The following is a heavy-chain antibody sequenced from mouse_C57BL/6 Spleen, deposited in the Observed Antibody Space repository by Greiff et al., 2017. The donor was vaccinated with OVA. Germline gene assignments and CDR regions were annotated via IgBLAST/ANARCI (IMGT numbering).Heavy chain of an antibody. CDR3: TRSDYGSSYGFAY. CDR2: IDPETGGT. D-gene: IGHD1-1*01. V-gene: IGHV1-15*01. CDR1: GYTFTDYE. Sequence: VKLMESGAELVRPGASVTLSCKASGYTFTDYEMHWVKQTPVHALEWIGAIDPETGGTAYNQKFKGKAILTADKSSSTAYMELRSLTSEDSAVYYCTRSDYGSSYGFAYWGQGTLVTVSA. J-gene: IGHJ3*01.